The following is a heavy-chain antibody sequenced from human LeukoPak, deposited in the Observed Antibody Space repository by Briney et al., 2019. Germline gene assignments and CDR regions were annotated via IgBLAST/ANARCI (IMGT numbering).Heavy chain of an antibody. D-gene: IGHD3-3*01. J-gene: IGHJ4*02. CDR3: ARLSLKVLEWSPTKGKETHYFDY. V-gene: IGHV4-4*02. CDR2: IYHSGST. CDR1: GGSFSSSSW. Sequence: SGTLSLTCAVSGGSFSSSSWWSWVRQPPGKGLEWIGEIYHSGSTNYNPSLKSRVTIFVDKSKTQFSLKLSSVTAADTAVYYCARLSLKVLEWSPTKGKETHYFDYWGQRTLVTVSS.